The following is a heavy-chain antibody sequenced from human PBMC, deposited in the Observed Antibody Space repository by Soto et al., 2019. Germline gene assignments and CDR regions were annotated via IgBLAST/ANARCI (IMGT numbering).Heavy chain of an antibody. Sequence: EVQLVESGGGLVQPGGSLRLSCAASGFTFSDYEMKWVRQAPGKGLEWISYISKSGGTVYYADSVKGRFTISRDNAKKSVYLQMNSLRGEDTAIYYCAREGRYYCDYWGQGTLVTVSS. V-gene: IGHV3-48*03. CDR3: AREGRYYCDY. D-gene: IGHD3-10*01. CDR2: ISKSGGTV. J-gene: IGHJ4*02. CDR1: GFTFSDYE.